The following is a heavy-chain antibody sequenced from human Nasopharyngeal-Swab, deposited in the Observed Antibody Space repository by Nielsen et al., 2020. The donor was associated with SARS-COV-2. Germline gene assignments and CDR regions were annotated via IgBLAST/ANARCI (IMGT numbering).Heavy chain of an antibody. CDR2: ISSSSSYI. D-gene: IGHD5-24*01. CDR3: ARVKSPGGYNHDFDY. V-gene: IGHV3-21*01. CDR1: GFTFSSYS. J-gene: IGHJ4*02. Sequence: GGSLRLSCAASGFTFSSYSMNWVRHAPGKGLEWVSSISSSSSYIYYADSVKGRFTISRDNAKNSLYLQMNSLRAEDTAVYYCARVKSPGGYNHDFDYWGQGTLVTVSS.